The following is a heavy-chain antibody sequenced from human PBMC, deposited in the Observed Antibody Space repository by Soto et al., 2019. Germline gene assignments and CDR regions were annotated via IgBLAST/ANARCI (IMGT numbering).Heavy chain of an antibody. D-gene: IGHD6-19*01. J-gene: IGHJ4*02. V-gene: IGHV2-5*02. CDR2: IYWGDDK. Sequence: QITLKESGPTLVKPTQTLTLTCTSSGFSLSSTRMAVGWIRQPPGKALEWLALIYWGDDKRYSPVLKSRLTITNDTSKNQVVLTMSNMDPVDTARYYCAHIVVAGLGYYFDYWGQGTLVTVSS. CDR3: AHIVVAGLGYYFDY. CDR1: GFSLSSTRMA.